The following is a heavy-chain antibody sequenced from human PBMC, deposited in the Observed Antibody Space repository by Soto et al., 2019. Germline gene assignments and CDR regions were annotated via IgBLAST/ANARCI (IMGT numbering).Heavy chain of an antibody. J-gene: IGHJ4*02. CDR3: ARADIVAMIPIDY. D-gene: IGHD5-12*01. V-gene: IGHV4-30-4*01. Sequence: SETLSLTCTVSGGSISSGDYYWSWIRQPPGKGLEWIGYIYYSGSTYYNPSLKSRVTISVDTSKNQFSLKLSSVTAADTAVYYCARADIVAMIPIDYWGQGTLVTVSS. CDR1: GGSISSGDYY. CDR2: IYYSGST.